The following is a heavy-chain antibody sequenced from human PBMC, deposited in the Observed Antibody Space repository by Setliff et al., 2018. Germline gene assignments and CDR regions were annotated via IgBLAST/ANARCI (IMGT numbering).Heavy chain of an antibody. J-gene: IGHJ4*02. CDR1: GYTFSIYY. D-gene: IGHD3-3*01. CDR2: INPSGGST. Sequence: ASVKVSCKASGYTFSIYYMHWVRQAPGQGLEWMGVINPSGGSTSYAQKFQGRVTMTRDTSTSTVYMELSSLRSEDTAVYYCARDASYNFWSGYRGAFDYWGQGTLVTVSS. CDR3: ARDASYNFWSGYRGAFDY. V-gene: IGHV1-46*01.